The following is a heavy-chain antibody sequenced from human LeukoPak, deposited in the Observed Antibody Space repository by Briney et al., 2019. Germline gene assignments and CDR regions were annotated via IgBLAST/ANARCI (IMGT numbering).Heavy chain of an antibody. V-gene: IGHV3-23*01. CDR3: AKDRGGSDY. Sequence: GGSLRLSCAASGFTFSNYAMTWVCQVPGKGLEWVSAISGSGGSTYYADSVKGRFTVSRDNSKNTLYLQLNSLRAEDTAVYYCAKDRGGSDYWGQGTLVTVSS. CDR2: ISGSGGST. J-gene: IGHJ4*02. D-gene: IGHD1-26*01. CDR1: GFTFSNYA.